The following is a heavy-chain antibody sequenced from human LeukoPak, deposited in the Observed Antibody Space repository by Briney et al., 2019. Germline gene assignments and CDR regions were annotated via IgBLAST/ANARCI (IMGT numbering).Heavy chain of an antibody. D-gene: IGHD5-12*01. V-gene: IGHV3-23*01. CDR2: ISGSGGST. J-gene: IGHJ2*01. Sequence: GGSLRLSCSASGFTFSSYAMSWVRQAPGKGLEWVSGISGSGGSTLYADSVKGRFTISRDNSKKTVYLQMNSLRAEDTAVYYCAKDRVAHFFYWYFDLWGRGTLVTVSS. CDR1: GFTFSSYA. CDR3: AKDRVAHFFYWYFDL.